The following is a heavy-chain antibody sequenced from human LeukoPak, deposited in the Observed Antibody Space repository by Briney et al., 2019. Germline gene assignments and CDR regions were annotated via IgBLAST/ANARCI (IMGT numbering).Heavy chain of an antibody. CDR2: INPNSGGT. CDR1: GYRFTGYY. V-gene: IGHV1-2*02. CDR3: ARGFTGAMRRGY. J-gene: IGHJ4*02. Sequence: ASVKVSCKASGYRFTGYYMHWVRQAPGQGLEWMGWINPNSGGTNYAQKFQGRVTMTRNTSISTAYMELSSLRSEDTAVYYCARGFTGAMRRGYWGQGTLVTVSS. D-gene: IGHD3-16*01.